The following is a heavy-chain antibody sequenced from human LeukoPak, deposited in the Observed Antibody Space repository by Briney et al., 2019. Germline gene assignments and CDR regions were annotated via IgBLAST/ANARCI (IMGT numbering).Heavy chain of an antibody. Sequence: SETLSLTCTVSGGSISSYYWSWIRQPPGKGLEWIGYIYYSGSTNYNPSLKSRVTISVDTSKNQFSLKLSSVTAADTAVYYCATSGGGSQVDFDYWGQGTLVTVSS. D-gene: IGHD3-16*01. J-gene: IGHJ4*02. CDR3: ATSGGGSQVDFDY. CDR1: GGSISSYY. V-gene: IGHV4-59*01. CDR2: IYYSGST.